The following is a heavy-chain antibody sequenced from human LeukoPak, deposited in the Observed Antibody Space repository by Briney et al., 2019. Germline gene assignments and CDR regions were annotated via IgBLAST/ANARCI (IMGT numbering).Heavy chain of an antibody. V-gene: IGHV3-30*18. CDR1: GFTFSSSG. Sequence: PGGSLRLSCAASGFTFSSSGMHWVRQAPGKGLEWVAVISYDGSNKYYADSVKGRFTISRDNSKNTLYLQMNSLRAEDTAVYYCAKDMDHDYDDYGFDYWGQGTPVTVSS. CDR3: AKDMDHDYDDYGFDY. D-gene: IGHD4-17*01. J-gene: IGHJ4*02. CDR2: ISYDGSNK.